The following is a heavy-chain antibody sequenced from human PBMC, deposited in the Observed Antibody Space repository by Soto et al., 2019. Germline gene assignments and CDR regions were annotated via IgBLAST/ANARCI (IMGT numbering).Heavy chain of an antibody. J-gene: IGHJ4*02. CDR2: LYYGRSA. V-gene: IGHV4-59*01. CDR1: GDSISSYY. D-gene: IGHD3-22*01. CDR3: ALRSMAVVPEY. Sequence: QVQLQESGPGLVKPSETLSLTCAVSGDSISSYYCMWIRQPPGKGLESIGYLYYGRSANYNPSLKGRVTLSGDTSTNQCSRTLSSMTAADTAVYYCALRSMAVVPEYWGQGTLVTVSS.